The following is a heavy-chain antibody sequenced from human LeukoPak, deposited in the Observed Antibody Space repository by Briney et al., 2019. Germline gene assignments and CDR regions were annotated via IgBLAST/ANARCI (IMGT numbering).Heavy chain of an antibody. J-gene: IGHJ6*03. CDR3: ARGVRDILSGYYTDYYFYYMDV. Sequence: GGSLRLSCAASGFTFSSYSMNWVRQAPGKGLEWVSSISSSSSYIYYADSVKGRFTISRDNAKNSLYLQMNSLRAEDTAVYYCARGVRDILSGYYTDYYFYYMDVWGKGTTVTVSS. D-gene: IGHD3-3*01. CDR1: GFTFSSYS. CDR2: ISSSSSYI. V-gene: IGHV3-21*01.